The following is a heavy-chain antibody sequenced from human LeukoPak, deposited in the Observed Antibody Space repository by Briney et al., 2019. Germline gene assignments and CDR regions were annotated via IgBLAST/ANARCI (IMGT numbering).Heavy chain of an antibody. D-gene: IGHD1-26*01. Sequence: GGSLRLSCAASGFTFSSYEMNWVRQPPGKGLEWVSYISSSGSTIYYADSVKGRFTISRDNAKNSLYLQMNSLRVEDTAVYYCARGGATRPDFWGQGTLVTVSS. V-gene: IGHV3-48*03. CDR2: ISSSGSTI. CDR1: GFTFSSYE. J-gene: IGHJ4*02. CDR3: ARGGATRPDF.